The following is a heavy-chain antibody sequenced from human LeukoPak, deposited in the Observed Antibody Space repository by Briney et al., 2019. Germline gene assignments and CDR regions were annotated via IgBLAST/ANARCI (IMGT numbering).Heavy chain of an antibody. J-gene: IGHJ4*02. Sequence: SETLSLSCIVSGGSISSRGYYWGWIRQPPGKGLEWIGTDYYSGSTYYHPSLKSRVTISVDTSKKQISLKLNSMTAADTAVYYCARAIEEGYSSSWPFDYWGQGTLVTVSS. CDR3: ARAIEEGYSSSWPFDY. D-gene: IGHD6-13*01. CDR2: DYYSGST. V-gene: IGHV4-39*07. CDR1: GGSISSRGYY.